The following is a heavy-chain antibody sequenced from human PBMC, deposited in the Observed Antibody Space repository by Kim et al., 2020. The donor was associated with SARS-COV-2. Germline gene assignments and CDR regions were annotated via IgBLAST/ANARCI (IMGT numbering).Heavy chain of an antibody. CDR3: VIAVAGNFDY. CDR2: YT. Sequence: YTNYADSVKGRFTISRDNARNSLYLQMNRLRAEDTAVYYCVIAVAGNFDYWSQRTLVTVSS. D-gene: IGHD6-19*01. J-gene: IGHJ4*02. V-gene: IGHV3-11*05.